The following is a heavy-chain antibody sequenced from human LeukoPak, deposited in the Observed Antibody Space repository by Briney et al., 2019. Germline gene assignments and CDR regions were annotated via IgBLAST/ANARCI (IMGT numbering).Heavy chain of an antibody. V-gene: IGHV3-21*01. D-gene: IGHD6-19*01. CDR3: ARDSSGWFNYYYYYYMDV. CDR1: GFTFSSYT. Sequence: GGSLRLSCAASGFTFSSYTMNWVRQAPGKGLEWVSFISTSSSYIYYADSVKGRFTISRDNAKNSPYLQMNSLRAEDTAVYYCARDSSGWFNYYYYYYMDVWGKGTTVTVSS. J-gene: IGHJ6*03. CDR2: ISTSSSYI.